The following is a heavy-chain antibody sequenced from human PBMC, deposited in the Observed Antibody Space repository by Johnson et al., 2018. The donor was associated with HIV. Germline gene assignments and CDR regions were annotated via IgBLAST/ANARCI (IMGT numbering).Heavy chain of an antibody. CDR3: ARAEGLTGRNAFDI. CDR1: GFTFSSYS. D-gene: IGHD1-20*01. J-gene: IGHJ3*02. CDR2: ISYDGSNK. Sequence: QVQLVESGGGVVQPGRSLRLSCAASGFTFSSYSMHWVRQAPGKGLEWVAVISYDGSNKYYADSVKGRFTISRDNAKNSLYQQMNSLRAEDTAVYYCARAEGLTGRNAFDIWGQGTMVTVSS. V-gene: IGHV3-30-3*01.